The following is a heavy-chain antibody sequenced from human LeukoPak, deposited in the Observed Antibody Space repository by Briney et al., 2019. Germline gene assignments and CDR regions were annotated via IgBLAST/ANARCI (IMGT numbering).Heavy chain of an antibody. Sequence: TSETLSLTCTVSGGSISSGSYYWSWIRQPAGKGLEWIGRIYTSGSTNYNPSLKSRVTISVDTSKNRFSLKLSSVTAADTAVYYCAREGYSYGYFVDYWGQGTLVTVSS. CDR3: AREGYSYGYFVDY. V-gene: IGHV4-61*02. CDR1: GGSISSGSYY. D-gene: IGHD5-18*01. CDR2: IYTSGST. J-gene: IGHJ4*02.